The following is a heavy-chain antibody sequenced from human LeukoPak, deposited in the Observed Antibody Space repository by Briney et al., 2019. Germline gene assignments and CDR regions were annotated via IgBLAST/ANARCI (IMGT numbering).Heavy chain of an antibody. D-gene: IGHD3-9*01. CDR3: ASLNYDILTGYSPYFDY. V-gene: IGHV3-30-3*01. CDR1: GFTFSSYA. J-gene: IGHJ4*02. CDR2: ISNDGSNK. Sequence: GGSLRLSCAASGFTFSSYAMHWVRQAPGKGLEWVAVISNDGSNKYYADSVKGRFTISRDNAKNSLYLQMNSLRAEDTAVYYCASLNYDILTGYSPYFDYWGQGTLVTVSS.